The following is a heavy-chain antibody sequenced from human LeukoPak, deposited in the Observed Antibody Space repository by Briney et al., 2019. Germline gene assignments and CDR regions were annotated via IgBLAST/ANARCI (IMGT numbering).Heavy chain of an antibody. D-gene: IGHD2-2*01. V-gene: IGHV4-61*05. CDR1: GGSISSSSYY. J-gene: IGHJ4*02. CDR3: ASVGYCSSTSCWEYYFDY. Sequence: PSETLSLTCTVSGGSISSSSYYWGWIRQAPGKGLEWIGYIYYSGSTNYNPSLKSRVTISVDTSKNQFSLKLSSVTAADTAVYYCASVGYCSSTSCWEYYFDYWGQGTLVTVSS. CDR2: IYYSGST.